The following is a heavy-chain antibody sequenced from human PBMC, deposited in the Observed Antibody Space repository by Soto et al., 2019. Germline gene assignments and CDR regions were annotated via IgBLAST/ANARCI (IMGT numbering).Heavy chain of an antibody. CDR1: GFTFTSSA. V-gene: IGHV1-58*01. Sequence: GASVKVSCKASGFTFTSSAVQWVRQARGQRLEWIGWIVVGSGDTNYAQKFQERVTITRDMSTSTAYMELSSLRSEDTAVYYCAADRGDPSGGPYYYYGMDVWGQGTTFTVSS. CDR3: AADRGDPSGGPYYYYGMDV. D-gene: IGHD2-21*01. CDR2: IVVGSGDT. J-gene: IGHJ6*02.